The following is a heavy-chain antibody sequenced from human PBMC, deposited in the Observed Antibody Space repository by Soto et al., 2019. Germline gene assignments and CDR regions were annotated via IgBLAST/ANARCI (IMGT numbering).Heavy chain of an antibody. CDR2: IYPGDSDT. V-gene: IGHV5-51*01. Sequence: PGESLKISCKGSGYSFTSYWIGWVRQMPGKGLEWMGIIYPGDSDTRYSPSFQGQVTISADKSISTAYLKLSSVTAADTAVYYCARVGYYGSGSYSSADYWGQGTLVTVSS. D-gene: IGHD3-10*01. CDR1: GYSFTSYW. J-gene: IGHJ4*02. CDR3: ARVGYYGSGSYSSADY.